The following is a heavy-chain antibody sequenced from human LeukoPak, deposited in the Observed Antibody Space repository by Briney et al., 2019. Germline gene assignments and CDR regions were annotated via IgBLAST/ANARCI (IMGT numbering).Heavy chain of an antibody. CDR3: ARDGGLAYSGEFDY. CDR2: IYHSGST. V-gene: IGHV4-38-2*02. Sequence: SSETLSLTCTVSGYSISSGYYWGWIRQPPGKGLVWIGSIYHSGSTYYNPSLKSRVTISVDTSKNQFSLKLSSVTAADTAVYYCARDGGLAYSGEFDYWGQGTLVTVSS. D-gene: IGHD2-15*01. J-gene: IGHJ4*02. CDR1: GYSISSGYY.